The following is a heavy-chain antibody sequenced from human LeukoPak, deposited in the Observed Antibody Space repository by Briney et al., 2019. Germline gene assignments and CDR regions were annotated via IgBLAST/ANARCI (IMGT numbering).Heavy chain of an antibody. Sequence: SEALSLTCAVYGGSFSGYYWSWIRQPPGKGLEGIGEINHSGSTNYNPCLKSRVTISVATSKNQFSLKLSSVTAADTAVYYCARRRRSYYYGSGSPTLFDYWGQGTLVTVSS. CDR1: GGSFSGYY. V-gene: IGHV4-34*01. J-gene: IGHJ4*02. CDR2: INHSGST. D-gene: IGHD3-10*01. CDR3: ARRRRSYYYGSGSPTLFDY.